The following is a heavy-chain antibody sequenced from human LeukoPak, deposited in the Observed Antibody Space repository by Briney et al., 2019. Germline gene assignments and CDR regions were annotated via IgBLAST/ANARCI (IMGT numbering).Heavy chain of an antibody. CDR3: ARRCKCSGGNCYSYYYYAMDV. V-gene: IGHV4-39*01. CDR1: SGSISSSSYY. CDR2: ISYSGST. D-gene: IGHD2-15*01. J-gene: IGHJ6*02. Sequence: PSETLSLTCTVSSGSISSSSYYWGWIRQPPGKGLEWIGSISYSGSTYYNPSLKSRVTISVDTSKNQFSLKLSSVTAADTAVYYCARRCKCSGGNCYSYYYYAMDVWGQGTTVTVSS.